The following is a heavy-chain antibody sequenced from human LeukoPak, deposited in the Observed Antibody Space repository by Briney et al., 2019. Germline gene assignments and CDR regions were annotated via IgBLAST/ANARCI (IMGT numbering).Heavy chain of an antibody. CDR1: GYTFTSYG. J-gene: IGHJ4*02. V-gene: IGHV1-18*01. D-gene: IGHD4-23*01. CDR2: ISAYNGNT. Sequence: ASVKVSCKASGYTFTSYGISWVRQAPGQGLEWMGWISAYNGNTNYAQKLQGRVTMTTDTSTSTAYMELRSLSSDDTAVYYCARALDYGGPEGYWGQGTLVTVSS. CDR3: ARALDYGGPEGY.